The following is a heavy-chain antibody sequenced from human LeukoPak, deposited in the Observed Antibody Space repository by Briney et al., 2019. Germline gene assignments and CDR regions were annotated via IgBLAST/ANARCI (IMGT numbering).Heavy chain of an antibody. J-gene: IGHJ4*02. D-gene: IGHD3-10*01. CDR1: GFTFDDYA. CDR2: INSDGSST. CDR3: ARGPPYYGSGSYYREPLDY. Sequence: GGSLRLSCAASGFTFDDYAMHWVRQAPGKGLVWVSRINSDGSSTSYADSVKGRFTISRDNAKNTLYLQMNSLRAEDTAVYYCARGPPYYGSGSYYREPLDYWGQGTLVTVSS. V-gene: IGHV3-74*01.